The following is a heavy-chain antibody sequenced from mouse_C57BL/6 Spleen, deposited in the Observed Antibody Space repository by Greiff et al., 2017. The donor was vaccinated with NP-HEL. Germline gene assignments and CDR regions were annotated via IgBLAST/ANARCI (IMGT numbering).Heavy chain of an antibody. CDR1: GYTFTDYY. D-gene: IGHD1-1*01. Sequence: QVHVKQSGAELVKPGASVKISCKASGYTFTDYYINWVKQRPGQGLEWIGKIGPGSGSTYYNEKFKGKATLTADKSSSTAYMQLSSLTSEDSAVYFCARYGDYGSSYLFAMDYWGQGTSVTVSS. CDR2: IGPGSGST. J-gene: IGHJ4*01. CDR3: ARYGDYGSSYLFAMDY. V-gene: IGHV1-77*01.